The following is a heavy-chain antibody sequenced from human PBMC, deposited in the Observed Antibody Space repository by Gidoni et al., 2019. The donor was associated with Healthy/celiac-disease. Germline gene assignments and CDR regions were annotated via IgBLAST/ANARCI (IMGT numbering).Heavy chain of an antibody. J-gene: IGHJ4*02. CDR2: IWYDGSNK. CDR1: GFTFSSYG. CDR3: ARAGVVNPTYYFDY. Sequence: QVQLVESGGGVVQPGRSLRLSCSASGFTFSSYGMHWVRQAPGKGLEWVAVIWYDGSNKYYADSVKGRFTISRDNSKNTLYLQMNSLRAEDTAVYYCARAGVVNPTYYFDYWGQGTLVTVSS. V-gene: IGHV3-33*01. D-gene: IGHD2-21*01.